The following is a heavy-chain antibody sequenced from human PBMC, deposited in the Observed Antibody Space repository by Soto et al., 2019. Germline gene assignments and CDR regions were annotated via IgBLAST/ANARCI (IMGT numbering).Heavy chain of an antibody. Sequence: ASVKVSCKASGYTFPSSGISWVRQAPGQGLEWMGWISAYNGNTNYAQKLQGRVTMTTDTSTSTAYMELRSLRSDDTAVYYCARWDIVPNGMDVWGQGTTVTVSS. CDR3: ARWDIVPNGMDV. CDR1: GYTFPSSG. J-gene: IGHJ6*02. V-gene: IGHV1-18*01. CDR2: ISAYNGNT. D-gene: IGHD2-15*01.